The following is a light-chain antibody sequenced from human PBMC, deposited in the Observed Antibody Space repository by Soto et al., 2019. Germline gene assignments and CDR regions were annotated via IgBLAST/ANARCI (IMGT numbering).Light chain of an antibody. V-gene: IGKV3-20*01. J-gene: IGKJ3*01. CDR2: GAS. CDR3: QQYDGSPLT. CDR1: QSLSINS. Sequence: EIVLTQSPGTLSLSPGERATLSCRASQSLSINSLAWYQQKPGQSPRLLVYGASTRDTGIPDRFRGSGSGTDFALTISSLEPEDFAMYYCQQYDGSPLTLGPWTKVDIK.